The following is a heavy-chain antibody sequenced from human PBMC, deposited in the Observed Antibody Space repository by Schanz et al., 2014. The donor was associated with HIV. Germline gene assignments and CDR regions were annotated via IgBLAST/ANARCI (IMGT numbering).Heavy chain of an antibody. Sequence: EVKLLESGGGLVQPGGSLRLSCAASGFTFSSYAMSWVRQAPGKGLEWVSAISGSSITYSADSVKGWFTISRDNSKNTLYLQMNSLRAEDTAVYYCALSRPSGYGGSWYFDLWGRGTLVAVSS. J-gene: IGHJ2*01. CDR1: GFTFSSYA. D-gene: IGHD2-15*01. V-gene: IGHV3-23*01. CDR3: ALSRPSGYGGSWYFDL. CDR2: ISGSSIT.